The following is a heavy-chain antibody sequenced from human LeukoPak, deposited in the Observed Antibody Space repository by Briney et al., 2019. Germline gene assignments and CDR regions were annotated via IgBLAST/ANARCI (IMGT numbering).Heavy chain of an antibody. CDR1: GFTFSSYA. J-gene: IGHJ4*02. Sequence: AGGSLRLSCAASGFTFSSYAMHWVRQAPGKGLEWVAVISYDGSNKYYADSVKGRFTISRDNSKNTPYLQMNSLRAEDTAVYYCARGDYFDFWGQGTLVTVSS. CDR3: ARGDYFDF. D-gene: IGHD5-24*01. CDR2: ISYDGSNK. V-gene: IGHV3-30*04.